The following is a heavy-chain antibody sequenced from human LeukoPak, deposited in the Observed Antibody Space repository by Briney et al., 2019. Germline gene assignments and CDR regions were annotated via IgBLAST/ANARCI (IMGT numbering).Heavy chain of an antibody. D-gene: IGHD5-18*01. CDR2: IGGSGSST. J-gene: IGHJ4*02. V-gene: IGHV3-23*01. CDR1: GFTFSSYA. Sequence: GGSLRLSCAASGFTFSSYAMSWVRPAPGKGLEWVSTIGGSGSSTYYADSVKGRFTISRYNSKNTLYLQMNSLRAEDTAVYYCERDHTAMVGTFDYWGQGTLVTVSS. CDR3: ERDHTAMVGTFDY.